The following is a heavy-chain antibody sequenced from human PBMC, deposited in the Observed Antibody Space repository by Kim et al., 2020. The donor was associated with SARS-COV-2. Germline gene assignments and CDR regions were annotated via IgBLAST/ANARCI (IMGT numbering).Heavy chain of an antibody. CDR2: INHSGST. J-gene: IGHJ5*02. CDR1: GGSFSGYY. D-gene: IGHD3-9*01. CDR3: ARGRTYYDILTGYWRSSSWFDP. Sequence: SETLSLTCAVYGGSFSGYYWSWIRQPPGKGLEWIGEINHSGSTNYNPSLKSRVTISVDTSKNQFSLKLSSVTAADTAVYYCARGRTYYDILTGYWRSSSWFDPWGQGTLVTVSS. V-gene: IGHV4-34*01.